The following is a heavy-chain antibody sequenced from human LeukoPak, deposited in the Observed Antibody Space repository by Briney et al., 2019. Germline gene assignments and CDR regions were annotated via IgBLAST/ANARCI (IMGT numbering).Heavy chain of an antibody. Sequence: GASVKVSCKTSGYSFSNYGIVWVRQAPGQGLEWMGWISAKNGNTKNSQKVQGRVTMTTDPSTGTAYLDLTSLRADDTAVYYCASASDSSWPFENWGQGTLVLVSS. J-gene: IGHJ1*01. CDR3: ASASDSSWPFEN. CDR2: ISAKNGNT. CDR1: GYSFSNYG. V-gene: IGHV1-18*01. D-gene: IGHD6-13*01.